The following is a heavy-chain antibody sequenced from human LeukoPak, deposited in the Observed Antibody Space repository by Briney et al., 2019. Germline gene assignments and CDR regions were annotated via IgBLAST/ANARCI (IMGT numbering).Heavy chain of an antibody. CDR2: IKQDGSEK. J-gene: IGHJ4*02. Sequence: PGRSLRLSCAASGFTFSSYWMSWVRQAPGKGLEWVANIKQDGSEKYYVDSVKGRFTISRDNAKNSLYLQMNSLRAEGTAVYYCARGFSGYYYDLFDYWGQGTLVTVSS. CDR3: ARGFSGYYYDLFDY. D-gene: IGHD3-22*01. V-gene: IGHV3-7*01. CDR1: GFTFSSYW.